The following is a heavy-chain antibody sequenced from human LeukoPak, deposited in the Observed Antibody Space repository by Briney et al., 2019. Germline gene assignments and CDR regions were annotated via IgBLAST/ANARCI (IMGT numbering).Heavy chain of an antibody. CDR2: FYPEDGET. V-gene: IGHV1-24*01. CDR1: GYTLTELS. Sequence: GASVTVSCKVSGYTLTELSMHWVRQAPGKGVEWMGGFYPEDGETIYAQKFQGRVTMTEFTSTDTAYMELSSLRSEDTAVYYCATPLTGTTYAFDIWGQATMVTVSS. J-gene: IGHJ3*02. D-gene: IGHD1-7*01. CDR3: ATPLTGTTYAFDI.